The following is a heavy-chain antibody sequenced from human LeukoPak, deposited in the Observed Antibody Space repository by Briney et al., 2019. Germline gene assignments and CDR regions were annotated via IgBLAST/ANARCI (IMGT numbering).Heavy chain of an antibody. J-gene: IGHJ4*02. V-gene: IGHV1-2*02. Sequence: ASVKVSCKASGYTFTGYYMHWVRQAPGQGLEWMGWINPNSGGTNYAQKFQGRVTMTRDTSISTAYMELSSLRSEDTAVYYCARDHSYDYGDDFDYWGQGTLVTVSS. D-gene: IGHD4-17*01. CDR3: ARDHSYDYGDDFDY. CDR1: GYTFTGYY. CDR2: INPNSGGT.